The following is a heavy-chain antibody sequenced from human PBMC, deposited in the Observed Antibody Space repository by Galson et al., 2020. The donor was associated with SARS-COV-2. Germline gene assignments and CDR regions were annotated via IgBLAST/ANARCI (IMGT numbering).Heavy chain of an antibody. CDR1: GFTFSSYS. Sequence: GGSLRLSCAASGFTFSSYSMNWVRQAPGKGLEWVSYISSSSTIYYADSVKGRFTISRDNAKNSLYLHMNSLRAEDTAVYYCARDLGYDFWSGYSRTMDVWGKVTTVTVSS. V-gene: IGHV3-48*01. CDR2: ISSSSTI. CDR3: ARDLGYDFWSGYSRTMDV. J-gene: IGHJ6*04. D-gene: IGHD3-3*01.